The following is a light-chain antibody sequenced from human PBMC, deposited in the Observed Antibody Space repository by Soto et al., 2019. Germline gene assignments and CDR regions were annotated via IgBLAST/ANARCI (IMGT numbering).Light chain of an antibody. V-gene: IGKV3-20*01. CDR2: GAS. J-gene: IGKJ1*01. CDR3: QQYGSSPRT. Sequence: EIVLTQSPRILSLSPCDRATLSCRPSQSVSSSYLAWYQQKPGQAPRLLIYGASSRATGIPDRFSGSGSGTDFTLTISRLEPEDFAVYYCQQYGSSPRTFGQGTKVDIK. CDR1: QSVSSSY.